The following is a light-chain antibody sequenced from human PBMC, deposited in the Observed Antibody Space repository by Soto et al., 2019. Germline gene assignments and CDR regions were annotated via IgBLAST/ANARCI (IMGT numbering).Light chain of an antibody. CDR3: SSYAASNNFVV. Sequence: QAVLTQPPSASGSPGQSVTISCIGTSSDVGGYNYVSWYQQHPGKAPKLMIYEVSKRPSGVPDRFSGSKSGNTASLTVSGLQAEDEADYYCSSYAASNNFVVFGGGTKLTVL. V-gene: IGLV2-8*01. J-gene: IGLJ2*01. CDR1: SSDVGGYNY. CDR2: EVS.